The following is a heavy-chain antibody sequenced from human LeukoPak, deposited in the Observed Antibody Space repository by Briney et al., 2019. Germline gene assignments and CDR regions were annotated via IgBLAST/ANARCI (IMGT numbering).Heavy chain of an antibody. CDR3: VKESELLCGGWFDP. CDR2: VSGSGDTT. V-gene: IGHV3-23*01. Sequence: GGSLRLSCAASGFSFSSYAMTWVRQAPGKGLEWVSVVSGSGDTTYYADSVKGRFTISRDNSKNTLYLQMNSLRAEDTAVYYCVKESELLCGGWFDPWGQGTLVTVSS. CDR1: GFSFSSYA. J-gene: IGHJ5*02. D-gene: IGHD2-2*01.